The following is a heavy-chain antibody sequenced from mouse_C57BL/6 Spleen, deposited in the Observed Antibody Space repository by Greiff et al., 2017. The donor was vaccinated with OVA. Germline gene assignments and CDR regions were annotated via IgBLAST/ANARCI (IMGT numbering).Heavy chain of an antibody. CDR1: GFTFSDYG. CDR2: ISSGSSTI. Sequence: EVQLVESGGGLVKPGGSLKLSCAASGFTFSDYGMHWVRQAPEKGLEWVAYISSGSSTIYYADTVKGRFTISRDNAKNTLFLQMTSLRSEDTAMYYCAVYYGSVYYAMDYWGQGTSVTVSS. CDR3: AVYYGSVYYAMDY. D-gene: IGHD2-1*01. J-gene: IGHJ4*01. V-gene: IGHV5-17*01.